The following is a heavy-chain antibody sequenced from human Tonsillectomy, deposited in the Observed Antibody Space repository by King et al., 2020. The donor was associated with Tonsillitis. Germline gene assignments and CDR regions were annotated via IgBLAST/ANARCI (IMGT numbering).Heavy chain of an antibody. D-gene: IGHD2-8*01. J-gene: IGHJ3*02. CDR3: ARDEAGSMTAIDI. CDR2: INHSGST. V-gene: IGHV4-34*01. Sequence: VQLQQWGAGLLKPSETLSLTCAVYGGSFSGYYWSWIRQPPGKGLEWIGAINHSGSTNYNPSLKSRVTITVDTSKNQFALKLISVTAADTAVYYCARDEAGSMTAIDIWGQGTMVTVSS. CDR1: GGSFSGYY.